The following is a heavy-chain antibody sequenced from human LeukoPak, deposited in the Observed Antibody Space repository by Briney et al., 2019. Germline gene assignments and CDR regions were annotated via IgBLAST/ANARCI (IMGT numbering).Heavy chain of an antibody. Sequence: PSETLSLTCSVSGGSISGYYCGWIRQSAGKGLEWIGRIYISGSTNYNPSFKSRVTLSIDMSKNHFSLRLTSVTAADTAVYYCARESLVTDPYGMDVWGQGTTVIVSS. CDR1: GGSISGYY. V-gene: IGHV4-4*07. CDR3: ARESLVTDPYGMDV. D-gene: IGHD2-21*01. CDR2: IYISGST. J-gene: IGHJ6*02.